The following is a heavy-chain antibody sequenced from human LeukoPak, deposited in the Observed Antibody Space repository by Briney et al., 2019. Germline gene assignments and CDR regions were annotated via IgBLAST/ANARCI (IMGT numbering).Heavy chain of an antibody. J-gene: IGHJ4*02. D-gene: IGHD4-17*01. CDR3: ARDHGDYSGKDY. V-gene: IGHV3-53*01. Sequence: GGSLRLSCAASGFTVSSNYMTWVRQAPGKGLEWVSVIYSGGSTYYADSVKGRFTISRDNSKNTLYLQMNSLRAEDTAVYFCARDHGDYSGKDYWGQGTLVIVSS. CDR1: GFTVSSNY. CDR2: IYSGGST.